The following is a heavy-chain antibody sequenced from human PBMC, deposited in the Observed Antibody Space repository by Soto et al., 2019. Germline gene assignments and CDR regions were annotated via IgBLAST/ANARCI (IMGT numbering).Heavy chain of an antibody. D-gene: IGHD2-2*01. CDR2: IYSDGSSK. J-gene: IGHJ3*02. CDR1: GFTFSSYW. V-gene: IGHV3-74*01. CDR3: AVTVVRPSRGDAFDI. Sequence: GGSLRLSCAASGFTFSSYWMHWVRQAPGKGLEWVSRIYSDGSSKNYADSVKGRFTISRDNAKNTLYLQMNSLRAEDTAVDYCAVTVVRPSRGDAFDIWGQGTMVTVSS.